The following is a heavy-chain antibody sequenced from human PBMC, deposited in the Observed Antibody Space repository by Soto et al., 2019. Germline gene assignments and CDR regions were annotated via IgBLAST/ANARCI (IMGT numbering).Heavy chain of an antibody. CDR2: IYSGGST. V-gene: IGHV3-66*01. Sequence: EVQLVESGGGLVQPGGSLRLSCAASGFTVSSNYMSWVRQAPGKGLEWVSVIYSGGSTYYADSVKGRFTISRDNSKNPLYLQMNSLRAEDTAVYYCARADWYCSGGSCYSYWGQGTLVTVSS. D-gene: IGHD2-15*01. J-gene: IGHJ4*02. CDR3: ARADWYCSGGSCYSY. CDR1: GFTVSSNY.